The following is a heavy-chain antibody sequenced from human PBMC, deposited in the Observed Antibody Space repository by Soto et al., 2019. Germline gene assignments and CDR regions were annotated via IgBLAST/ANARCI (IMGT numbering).Heavy chain of an antibody. CDR1: RGTFSSYT. J-gene: IGHJ6*03. V-gene: IGHV1-69*02. CDR3: AWDAPLDYYYYMDV. Sequence: SVKVSCKASRGTFSSYTISWVRQAPGQGFEWMVRFIPFLGIANYAQKFQGRVTITADNSTSTAYMELSSLRSEDTAVYYCAWDAPLDYYYYMDVWGKGTTVTVSS. CDR2: FIPFLGIA. D-gene: IGHD1-26*01.